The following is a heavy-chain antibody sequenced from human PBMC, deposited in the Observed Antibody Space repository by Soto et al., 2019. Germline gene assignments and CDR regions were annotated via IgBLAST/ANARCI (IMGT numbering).Heavy chain of an antibody. CDR3: ARVFSGGGDYYYYGMDL. CDR2: IYYSGTT. V-gene: IGHV4-59*01. J-gene: IGHJ6*02. CDR1: GGSINTYY. D-gene: IGHD6-19*01. Sequence: KTSETLSLTCTVSGGSINTYYWSWIRQPPGKGLEWVGYIYYSGTTYYNPSLKSRISISIDKSKNQFSLNLSSVTAADTAVYYCARVFSGGGDYYYYGMDLWGQGSTVTVSS.